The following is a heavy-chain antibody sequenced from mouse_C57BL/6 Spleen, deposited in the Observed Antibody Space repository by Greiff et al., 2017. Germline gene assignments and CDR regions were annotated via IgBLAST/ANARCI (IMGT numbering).Heavy chain of an antibody. Sequence: QVQLQQPGAELVKPGASVKLSCKASGYTFTSYWMHWVKQRPGRGLEWIGRIDPNGGGTKYNEKFKSKAPLTVDKPSSTAYMPLSSLTSEDSAVYYCAREGIYDGYSAWFAYWGQGTLVTVSA. J-gene: IGHJ3*01. CDR2: IDPNGGGT. D-gene: IGHD2-3*01. V-gene: IGHV1-72*01. CDR1: GYTFTSYW. CDR3: AREGIYDGYSAWFAY.